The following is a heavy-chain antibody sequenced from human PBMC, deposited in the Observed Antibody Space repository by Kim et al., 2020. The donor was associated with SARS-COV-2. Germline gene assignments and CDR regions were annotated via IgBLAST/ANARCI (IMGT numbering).Heavy chain of an antibody. CDR3: ATVWGIAVAGSLFDY. D-gene: IGHD6-19*01. CDR1: GYTLTELS. Sequence: ASVKVSCKVSGYTLTELSMHWVRQAPGKGLEWMGGFDPEDGETIYAQKFQGRVTMTEDTSTDTAYMELCSLRSEDTAVYYCATVWGIAVAGSLFDYWGQGTLVTVSS. CDR2: FDPEDGET. V-gene: IGHV1-24*01. J-gene: IGHJ4*02.